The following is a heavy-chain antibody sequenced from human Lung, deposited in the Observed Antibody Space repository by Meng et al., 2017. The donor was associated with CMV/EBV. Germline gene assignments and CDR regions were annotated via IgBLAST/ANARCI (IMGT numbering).Heavy chain of an antibody. CDR1: GLTFRNAW. CDR2: IKSKGDGETR. CDR3: VKRPRFSSRVI. J-gene: IGHJ6*02. V-gene: IGHV3-15*05. D-gene: IGHD3-9*01. Sequence: GGSLRLSCVDSGLTFRNAWMSWVRQAPGKGLEWVGQIKSKGDGETRDYAAPVKGRFIISRDDSQTTLHLQMNSVKTEDTAVYYCVKRPRFSSRVIWGQGGTVTVSS.